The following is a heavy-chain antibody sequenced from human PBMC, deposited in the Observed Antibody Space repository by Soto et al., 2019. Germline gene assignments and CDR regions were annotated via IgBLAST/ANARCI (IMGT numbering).Heavy chain of an antibody. D-gene: IGHD3-22*01. CDR3: ARGSTVYYYDSSGYYPLDY. V-gene: IGHV1-69*13. CDR1: GGTFSSYA. CDR2: IIPIFGTA. J-gene: IGHJ4*02. Sequence: SVKVSCKASGGTFSSYAISWVRQAPGQGLEWMGGIIPIFGTANYAQKFQGRVTITADESTSTAYMELSSLRSEDTAVYYCARGSTVYYYDSSGYYPLDYWGQGTLVTVSS.